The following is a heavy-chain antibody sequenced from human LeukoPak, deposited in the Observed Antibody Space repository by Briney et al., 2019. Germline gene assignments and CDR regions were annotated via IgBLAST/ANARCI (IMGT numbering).Heavy chain of an antibody. V-gene: IGHV3-23*01. J-gene: IGHJ4*02. D-gene: IGHD3-22*01. CDR3: AKGSYNDSSGSFYSDY. Sequence: LPGGSLRLSCAASGFTFSSYAMSWVRQAPGKGLEWVSGISGSGDNTYYADSVEGRFTISRDNSKNTLYVQVNSLGTEDTAAYYCAKGSYNDSSGSFYSDYWGQGTLVTVSS. CDR2: ISGSGDNT. CDR1: GFTFSSYA.